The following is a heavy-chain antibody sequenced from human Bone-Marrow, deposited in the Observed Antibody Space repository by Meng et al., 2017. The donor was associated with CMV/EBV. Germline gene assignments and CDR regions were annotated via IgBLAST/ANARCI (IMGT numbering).Heavy chain of an antibody. CDR1: GGTFSSYT. D-gene: IGHD2-2*01. CDR2: IIPILGIA. V-gene: IGHV1-69*02. Sequence: SVKVSCKASGGTFSSYTISWVRQAPGQGLEWMGRIIPILGIANYAQKFQGRVTITADKSTSTAYMELSSLRSEDTAVYYCARWGPKPHCSSTSCYFDYWGQGTLVTVSS. J-gene: IGHJ4*02. CDR3: ARWGPKPHCSSTSCYFDY.